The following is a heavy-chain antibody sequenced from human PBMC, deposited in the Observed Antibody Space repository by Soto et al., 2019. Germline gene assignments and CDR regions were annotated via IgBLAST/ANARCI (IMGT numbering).Heavy chain of an antibody. CDR1: GYTFTSYG. CDR3: ARDRPSFHDSRPDY. CDR2: ISAYNGNT. Sequence: ASVKVSCKASGYTFTSYGISWVRQAPGQGLEWMGWISAYNGNTNYAQKLQGRVTMTTDTSTSTAYMELRSLRSDDTAVYYCARDRPSFHDSRPDYWGQGTLVTVSS. D-gene: IGHD3-22*01. V-gene: IGHV1-18*01. J-gene: IGHJ4*02.